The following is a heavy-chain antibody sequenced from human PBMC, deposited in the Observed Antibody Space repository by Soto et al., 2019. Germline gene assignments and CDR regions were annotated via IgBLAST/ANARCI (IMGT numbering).Heavy chain of an antibody. Sequence: GESLKISCKGSGYSFTYYWIAWVRQRPGKDLEWMGIIYPNDADTRYDPSFQGQVTISADKSISTAYLQWTSLKTSDTAMYYCARVPSVVTPGNDYFGVDVWGQGTTVTVSS. CDR1: GYSFTYYW. CDR3: ARVPSVVTPGNDYFGVDV. D-gene: IGHD2-2*01. V-gene: IGHV5-51*01. J-gene: IGHJ6*02. CDR2: IYPNDADT.